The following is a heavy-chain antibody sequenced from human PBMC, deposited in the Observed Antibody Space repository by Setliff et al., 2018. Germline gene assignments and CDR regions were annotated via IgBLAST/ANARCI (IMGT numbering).Heavy chain of an antibody. D-gene: IGHD2-15*01. CDR2: IYTSGST. V-gene: IGHV4-4*08. Sequence: SETLSLTCTVSGDSMNDNHWTWMRQPPGKGLEWIGYIYTSGSTNYNPSLKSRVTISVDTSKNQFSLKLTSVTAADTAVYYCATTTLGRYCSGGNCYFGYWGQGTLVTVSS. J-gene: IGHJ4*02. CDR1: GDSMNDNH. CDR3: ATTTLGRYCSGGNCYFGY.